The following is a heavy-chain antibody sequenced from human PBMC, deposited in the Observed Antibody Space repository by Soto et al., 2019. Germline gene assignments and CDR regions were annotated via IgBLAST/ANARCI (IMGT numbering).Heavy chain of an antibody. CDR3: ARLTRERVYYDFWSGYYTGWFVP. CDR1: GGSISSSSYY. D-gene: IGHD3-3*01. CDR2: IYYSGST. V-gene: IGHV4-39*01. J-gene: IGHJ5*02. Sequence: SETLSLTCTVSGGSISSSSYYWGWIRQPPGKGLEWIGSIYYSGSTYYNPSLKSRVTISVDTSKNQFSLKLSSVTAADTAVYYCARLTRERVYYDFWSGYYTGWFVPWGQGTLVTVSS.